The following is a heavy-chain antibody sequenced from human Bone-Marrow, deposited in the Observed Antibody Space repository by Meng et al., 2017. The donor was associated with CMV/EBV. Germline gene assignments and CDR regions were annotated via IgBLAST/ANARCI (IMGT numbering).Heavy chain of an antibody. CDR1: GFTFDDYT. D-gene: IGHD6-19*01. CDR3: AKGDFIAVAAKGAFDI. CDR2: ISWDGGST. J-gene: IGHJ3*02. V-gene: IGHV3-43*01. Sequence: GESLKISCAASGFTFDDYTMHWVRQAPGKGLEWVSLISWDGGSTYYADSVKGRFTISRDNSKNSLYLQMNSLRTEDTALYYCAKGDFIAVAAKGAFDIWGQGTVVTVSS.